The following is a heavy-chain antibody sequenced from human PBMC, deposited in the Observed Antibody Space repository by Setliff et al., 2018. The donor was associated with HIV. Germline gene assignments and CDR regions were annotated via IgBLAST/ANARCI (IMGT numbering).Heavy chain of an antibody. CDR1: GYTLTKFS. CDR2: FDPEEGIT. CDR3: ARLNRWSIAVAGTHLYYYGMDV. D-gene: IGHD6-19*01. V-gene: IGHV1-24*01. Sequence: ASVKVSCKVSGYTLTKFSMHWVRQAPGIGLEWMGSFDPEEGITIYAQKFQGRVTITRDTSASTAYMELGSLRSEDTAVYYCARLNRWSIAVAGTHLYYYGMDVWGQGTTVTVSS. J-gene: IGHJ6*02.